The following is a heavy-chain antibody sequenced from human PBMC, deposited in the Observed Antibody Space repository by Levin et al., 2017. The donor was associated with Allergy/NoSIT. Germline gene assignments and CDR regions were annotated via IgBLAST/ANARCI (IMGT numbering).Heavy chain of an antibody. J-gene: IGHJ6*03. V-gene: IGHV5-51*01. CDR1: GYSFTSYW. CDR3: ARRGTRDYYYYMDV. Sequence: GESLKISCQGSGYSFTSYWIGWVRQMPGKGLEWMGIIYSCDSDTRYSPPFQGQVTISADTSISTAYLQWSSLKASDTAIYYCARRGTRDYYYYMDVWGKGTTVTVSS. D-gene: IGHD1-1*01. CDR2: IYSCDSDT.